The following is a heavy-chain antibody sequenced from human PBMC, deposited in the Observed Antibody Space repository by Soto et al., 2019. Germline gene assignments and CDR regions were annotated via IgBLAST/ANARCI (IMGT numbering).Heavy chain of an antibody. CDR1: GYTFTSYG. CDR2: ISAYNINT. J-gene: IGHJ3*02. CDR3: ARDWRCSGGTCSDTFDI. D-gene: IGHD2-15*01. V-gene: IGHV1-18*01. Sequence: ASVKVSCKASGYTFTSYGISWVRQAPGQGLEWMGWISAYNINTNFAQKFQGRVTMTTDTSTSTAYMELRSLGSDDTAVYYCARDWRCSGGTCSDTFDIWGQGTMVTVSS.